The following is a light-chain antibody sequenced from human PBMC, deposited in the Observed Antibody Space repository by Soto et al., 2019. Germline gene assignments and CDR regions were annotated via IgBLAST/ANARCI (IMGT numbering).Light chain of an antibody. Sequence: EIVMTQSPATLSVSPGERATLSCRASQSVSSNLAWYQQKPGQAPRLLIYGASTRATGIPARFSGSGSVTEFTLTLSSLQSEEFAVYYCQQYNNWPGTFGQGTKVEI. CDR2: GAS. CDR1: QSVSSN. V-gene: IGKV3-15*01. CDR3: QQYNNWPGT. J-gene: IGKJ1*01.